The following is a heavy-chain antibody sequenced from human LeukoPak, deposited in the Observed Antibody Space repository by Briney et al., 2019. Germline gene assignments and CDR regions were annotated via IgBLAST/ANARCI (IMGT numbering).Heavy chain of an antibody. D-gene: IGHD4-23*01. CDR2: MNPNSGNT. CDR1: GYTSTSYD. CDR3: ARPATVVTKEFDY. J-gene: IGHJ4*02. Sequence: ASVKVSCKASGYTSTSYDINWVRQAPGQGLEWMGWMNPNSGNTGYAQKFQGRVTMTRNTSISTAYMELSSLRSVDTAVYYCARPATVVTKEFDYWGQGTLVTVSS. V-gene: IGHV1-8*01.